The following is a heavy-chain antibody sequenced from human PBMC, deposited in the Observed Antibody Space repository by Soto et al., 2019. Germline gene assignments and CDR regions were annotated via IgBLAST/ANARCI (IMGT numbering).Heavy chain of an antibody. Sequence: AGGSLRLSCAASGFTFSSYGMHWVRQAPGKGLEWVAVISYDGSNKYYADSVKGRLTISRDNSKNTLYLQMNSLRAEDTAVYYCAKSVRSGGSCYDYWGQGTLVTVSS. CDR1: GFTFSSYG. CDR2: ISYDGSNK. V-gene: IGHV3-30*18. D-gene: IGHD2-15*01. CDR3: AKSVRSGGSCYDY. J-gene: IGHJ4*02.